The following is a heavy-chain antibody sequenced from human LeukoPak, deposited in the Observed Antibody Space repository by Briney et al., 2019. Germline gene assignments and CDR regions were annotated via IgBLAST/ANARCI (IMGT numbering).Heavy chain of an antibody. CDR3: TSDTFGEPDH. CDR2: ITPDGSTT. D-gene: IGHD3-10*01. J-gene: IGHJ4*02. Sequence: GGSLRLSCAASGFTFSSYWMHWVRQAPGKGLVWVSRITPDGSTTTYADSVKGRFAISRYNAKNTLYLQLDNLRAEDTALYYCTSDTFGEPDHWGRGTVISVSS. CDR1: GFTFSSYW. V-gene: IGHV3-74*01.